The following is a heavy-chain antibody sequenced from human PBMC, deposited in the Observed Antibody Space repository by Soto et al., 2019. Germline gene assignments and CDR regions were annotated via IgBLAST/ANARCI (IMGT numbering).Heavy chain of an antibody. V-gene: IGHV2-5*02. CDR3: AHVLVVVANYGMDV. D-gene: IGHD2-15*01. Sequence: SGPTLVNPTRTVTLTCTFSGFSLSTSGVGVGWIRQPPGKALEWLALIYWDDDKRYSPSLTSRLTITKDTSKNQVVLTMTNMDPVDTAAYYCAHVLVVVANYGMDVWGQGTTVTVSS. J-gene: IGHJ6*02. CDR2: IYWDDDK. CDR1: GFSLSTSGVG.